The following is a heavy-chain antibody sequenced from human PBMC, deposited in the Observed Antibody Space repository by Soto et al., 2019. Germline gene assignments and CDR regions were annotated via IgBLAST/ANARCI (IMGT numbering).Heavy chain of an antibody. Sequence: QITLKESGPTLVKPTQTLTLTCTFSGFSLSTSGVGVGWIRQPPGKALEWLALIYWDDDKRYSPSLKSRLTITEDTSKEPVVLTMTTMDPVDTATYYCAHRRSGNSSVAGNWFDPWGQGTLVTVSS. CDR3: AHRRSGNSSVAGNWFDP. J-gene: IGHJ5*02. CDR1: GFSLSTSGVG. V-gene: IGHV2-5*02. CDR2: IYWDDDK. D-gene: IGHD4-4*01.